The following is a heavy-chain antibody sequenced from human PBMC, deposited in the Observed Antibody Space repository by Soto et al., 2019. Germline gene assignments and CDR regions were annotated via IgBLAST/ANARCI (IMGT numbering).Heavy chain of an antibody. Sequence: PGGSLRLSCAASGITFSTHAMTWVRQAQGKGLEWVSAISGSGDNTDYTDSVKGRFTISRDNSKNTLYLQMNSLRAEDSAVYYCAKESRDCSSTSCFPRSWFDPWGQGTLVTVSS. CDR3: AKESRDCSSTSCFPRSWFDP. D-gene: IGHD2-2*01. CDR1: GITFSTHA. CDR2: ISGSGDNT. J-gene: IGHJ5*02. V-gene: IGHV3-23*01.